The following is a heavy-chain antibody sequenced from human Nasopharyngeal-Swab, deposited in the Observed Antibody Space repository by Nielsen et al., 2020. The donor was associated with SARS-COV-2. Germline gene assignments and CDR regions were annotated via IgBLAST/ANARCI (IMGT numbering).Heavy chain of an antibody. CDR3: ARVRREYCSSTSCYPGYYYYMDV. D-gene: IGHD2-2*01. J-gene: IGHJ6*03. Sequence: ASVKVSCKASGYTFTSYGISWVRQAPGQGLEWMGWISAYNGNTNYAQKLQGRVTMTTDTSTSTAYMELRSLRSDDTAVYYCARVRREYCSSTSCYPGYYYYMDVWGKGTTATVSS. CDR1: GYTFTSYG. V-gene: IGHV1-18*04. CDR2: ISAYNGNT.